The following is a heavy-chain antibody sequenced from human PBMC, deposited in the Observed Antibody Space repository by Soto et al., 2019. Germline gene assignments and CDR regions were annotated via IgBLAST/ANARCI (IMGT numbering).Heavy chain of an antibody. CDR3: ASRSYSSSSSGLGRYYYYYMDV. Sequence: QVQLQESGPGLVKPSQTLSLTCTVSGGSISSGGYYWSWIRQHPGKGLEWIGYIYYSGSTYYNPSLKSRVTISVDTSKNQFSLKLSSVTAADTAVYYCASRSYSSSSSGLGRYYYYYMDVWGKGTTVTVSS. CDR2: IYYSGST. D-gene: IGHD6-6*01. CDR1: GGSISSGGYY. V-gene: IGHV4-31*03. J-gene: IGHJ6*03.